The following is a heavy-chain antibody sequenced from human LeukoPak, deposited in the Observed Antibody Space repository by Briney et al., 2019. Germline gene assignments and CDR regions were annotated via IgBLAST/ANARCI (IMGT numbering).Heavy chain of an antibody. CDR1: GFTFDNDD. V-gene: IGHV1-8*01. CDR2: MNPKTGNT. D-gene: IGHD3-16*01. Sequence: GASVKVSCKASGFTFDNDDINWVRQASGQGLEWMGWMNPKTGNTGYAQNFQGRVNMTRDISINTAYMELSNLRSEDTAVYYCVRLCVRGIIGPWGQGTPVTVSS. J-gene: IGHJ5*02. CDR3: VRLCVRGIIGP.